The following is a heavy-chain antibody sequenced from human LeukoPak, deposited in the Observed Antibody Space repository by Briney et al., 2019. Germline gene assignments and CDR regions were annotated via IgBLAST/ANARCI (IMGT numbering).Heavy chain of an antibody. CDR3: ARDRLGPSFSVSHFDL. J-gene: IGHJ4*02. CDR1: GFTFLHYG. CDR2: INYNGAIT. Sequence: GGAVRVSCPPSGFTFLHYGLSWVRRAPGKGLEGLCAINYNGAITDYADSVKGRFTISRDNAKNSLYLRMDSLRAEDTALYYCARDRLGPSFSVSHFDLWGQETLVTVSS. V-gene: IGHV3-20*04. D-gene: IGHD3-3*02.